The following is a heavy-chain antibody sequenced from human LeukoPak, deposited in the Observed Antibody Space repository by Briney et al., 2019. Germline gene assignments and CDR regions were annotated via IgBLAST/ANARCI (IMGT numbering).Heavy chain of an antibody. J-gene: IGHJ4*02. D-gene: IGHD3-10*01. CDR3: ARVVVLGAYGSGSYYNRRSHFDY. CDR1: GGSFSGYY. CDR2: INHSGST. V-gene: IGHV4-34*01. Sequence: SETLSLTCAVYGGSFSGYYWSWIRQPPGKGLEWIGEINHSGSTNYNPSLKSRVTISVDTSKNQFSLKLSSVTAADTDVYYCARVVVLGAYGSGSYYNRRSHFDYWGQGTLVTVSS.